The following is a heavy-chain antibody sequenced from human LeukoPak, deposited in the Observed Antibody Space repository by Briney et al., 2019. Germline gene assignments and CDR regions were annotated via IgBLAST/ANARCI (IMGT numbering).Heavy chain of an antibody. V-gene: IGHV4-34*01. CDR1: GGSFSGYY. D-gene: IGHD6-6*01. J-gene: IGHJ4*02. CDR3: ARAYSSSGLFDY. CDR2: INHSGST. Sequence: PSETLSLTCAVYGGSFSGYYWSWFRQPPGKGLEWIGEINHSGSTNYNPSLKSRVTYSVDTSRNQFSLKLSSVTAADTAVYYCARAYSSSGLFDYWGQGTLVTVSS.